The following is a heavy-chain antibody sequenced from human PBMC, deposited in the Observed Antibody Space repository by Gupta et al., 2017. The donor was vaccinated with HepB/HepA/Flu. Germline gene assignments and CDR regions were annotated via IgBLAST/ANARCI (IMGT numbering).Heavy chain of an antibody. Sequence: GYFSYSGIRDYRPSLKSRVTISEDTSKNQFSLTLRSVTATDTAVYYCARVGGICVGQWFLELWGRGTLVTVSS. CDR3: ARVGGICVGQWFLEL. V-gene: IGHV4-59*01. CDR2: FSYSGIR. D-gene: IGHD3-16*01. J-gene: IGHJ2*01.